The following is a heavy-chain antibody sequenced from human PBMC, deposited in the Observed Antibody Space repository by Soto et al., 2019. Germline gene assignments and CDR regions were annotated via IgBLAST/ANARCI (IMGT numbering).Heavy chain of an antibody. V-gene: IGHV4-39*02. CDR2: IHSSGGT. Sequence: KTSETLSLTCTVSGASIKSRNYFWGWIRQPPGKGLEFVGSIHSSGGTYYNPSIKSRVTVSVDLSNSHFSLSLKSLTATDTAVYYCGRLAEAATGHTDFDFWGQGTLVTVSS. CDR1: GASIKSRNYF. J-gene: IGHJ4*02. CDR3: GRLAEAATGHTDFDF. D-gene: IGHD2-15*01.